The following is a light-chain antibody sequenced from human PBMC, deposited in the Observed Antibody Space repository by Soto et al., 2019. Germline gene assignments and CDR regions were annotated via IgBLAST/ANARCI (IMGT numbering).Light chain of an antibody. J-gene: IGLJ2*01. CDR1: SSDVGGYNY. V-gene: IGLV2-8*01. CDR3: NSYECTHNKII. Sequence: QSALTQPPSASGSAGQSVTISCTGTSSDVGGYNYVSWHQQHPGKAPKLMIYEVSKRPSGVPDRFSGSKSGNTASLTVSGLEAEDEADYYCNSYECTHNKIIFGGGTKLTVL. CDR2: EVS.